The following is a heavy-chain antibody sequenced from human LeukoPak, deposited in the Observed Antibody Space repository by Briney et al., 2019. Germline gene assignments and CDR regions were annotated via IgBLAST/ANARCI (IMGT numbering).Heavy chain of an antibody. CDR1: GYSFTSYW. Sequence: GESLKISCKGSGYSFTSYWIGWVRQMPGKGLEWMGIIYPGDSDTRYSPSFQGQVTISIDKSISTAYLQWRSLKASDSAMYYCARGGDENPPPYWFFDLWGRGTLVTVSS. J-gene: IGHJ2*01. CDR2: IYPGDSDT. D-gene: IGHD3-16*01. CDR3: ARGGDENPPPYWFFDL. V-gene: IGHV5-51*01.